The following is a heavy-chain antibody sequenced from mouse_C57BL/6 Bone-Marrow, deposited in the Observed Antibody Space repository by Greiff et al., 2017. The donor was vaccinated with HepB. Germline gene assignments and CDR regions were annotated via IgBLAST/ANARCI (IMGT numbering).Heavy chain of an antibody. D-gene: IGHD2-5*01. V-gene: IGHV1-59*01. CDR3: ARYYSNPYYAMDY. Sequence: QVQRQQPGAELVRPGTSVKLSCKASGYTFTSYWMHWVKQRPGQGLEWIGVIDPSDSYTNYNQKFKGKATLTVDTSSSTAYMQLSSLTSEDSAVYYCARYYSNPYYAMDYWGQGTSVTVSS. J-gene: IGHJ4*01. CDR2: IDPSDSYT. CDR1: GYTFTSYW.